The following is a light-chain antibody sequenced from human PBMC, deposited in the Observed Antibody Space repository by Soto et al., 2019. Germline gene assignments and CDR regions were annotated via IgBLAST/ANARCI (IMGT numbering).Light chain of an antibody. CDR2: EVS. CDR3: SSYTSSRTFVV. V-gene: IGLV2-14*01. J-gene: IGLJ2*01. CDR1: SSDVGGYNY. Sequence: QSALTQPASVSGSPGQSITISCTGTSSDVGGYNYVSWYQQHPGKAPKLMIYEVSNRPSGVSNPFSGSKSGNTASLTISGLQAEDEADYYCSSYTSSRTFVVFGGGTKLTVL.